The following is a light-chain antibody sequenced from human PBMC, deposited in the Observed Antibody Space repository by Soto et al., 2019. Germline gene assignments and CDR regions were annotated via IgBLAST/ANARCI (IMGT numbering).Light chain of an antibody. J-gene: IGKJ1*01. V-gene: IGKV3-20*01. CDR1: QSVSSSY. Sequence: EIVLTQSPGTLSLSPGERATLSCRASQSVSSSYLAWYQQKPGQAPRLLIYGASSRATGIPDRFSGSGSGTDLTLTISRLEPEDFAVYYCQQYGSSTWTVGQGTNVEIK. CDR3: QQYGSSTWT. CDR2: GAS.